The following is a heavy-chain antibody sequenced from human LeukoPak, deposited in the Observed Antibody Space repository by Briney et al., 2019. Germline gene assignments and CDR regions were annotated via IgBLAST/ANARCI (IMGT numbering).Heavy chain of an antibody. J-gene: IGHJ4*02. CDR3: ARDLYSHSFVYFDY. CDR2: IYYSGST. CDR1: GASITSYY. V-gene: IGHV4-59*06. D-gene: IGHD6-6*01. Sequence: SETLSLTCTVSGASITSYYWSWIRQPPGKGLEWIGYIYYSGSTHYNPSLKSRVTISLDTSKNQFSLKLSSVTAADTAVYYCARDLYSHSFVYFDYWGQGILVTVSS.